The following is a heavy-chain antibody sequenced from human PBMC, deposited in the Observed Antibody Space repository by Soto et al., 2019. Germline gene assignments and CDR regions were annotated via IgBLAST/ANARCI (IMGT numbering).Heavy chain of an antibody. D-gene: IGHD6-6*01. CDR2: IYYSVST. CDR1: GGSMSISSYY. J-gene: IGHJ4*02. Sequence: SETLSLTCTVSGGSMSISSYYCGWILQPPGKGLEWIGSIYYSVSTYYNPSLKSRVTISVDTSKNQFSLKLSSVTAADTAVYYCAREASSSPPYYFDYWGQGTLVTVSS. CDR3: AREASSSPPYYFDY. V-gene: IGHV4-39*02.